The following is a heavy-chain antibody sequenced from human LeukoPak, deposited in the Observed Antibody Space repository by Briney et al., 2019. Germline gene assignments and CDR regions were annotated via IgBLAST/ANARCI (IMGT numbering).Heavy chain of an antibody. V-gene: IGHV3-23*01. D-gene: IGHD2-8*02. CDR2: ISGSGGST. J-gene: IGHJ6*02. Sequence: GGSLRLSCAASGFTFDEYSMHWVRQVPGKGLEWVSGISGSGGSTYYADSVKGRFTISRDNSKNRLYLQMNSLRAEDTAVYYCAKDVWSYGMDVWGQGTTVTVSS. CDR3: AKDVWSYGMDV. CDR1: GFTFDEYS.